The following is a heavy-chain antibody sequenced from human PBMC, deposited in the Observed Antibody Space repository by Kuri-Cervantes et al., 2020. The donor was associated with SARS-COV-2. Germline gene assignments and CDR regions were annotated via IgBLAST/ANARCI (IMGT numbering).Heavy chain of an antibody. J-gene: IGHJ4*02. CDR2: MNPNSGNT. CDR1: GYTFTSYD. CDR3: ARDASSGSYLGGDLNLDY. D-gene: IGHD1-26*01. V-gene: IGHV1-8*03. Sequence: ASVKVSCKASGYTFTSYDINWVRQATGQGLEWMGWMNPNSGNTGYAQKFQGRVTITRNTSISTAYMELSSLRSEDTAVYYCARDASSGSYLGGDLNLDYWGQGTLVTVSS.